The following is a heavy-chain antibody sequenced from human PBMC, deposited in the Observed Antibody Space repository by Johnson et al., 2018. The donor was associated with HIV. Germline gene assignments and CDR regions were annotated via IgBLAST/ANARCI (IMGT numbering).Heavy chain of an antibody. CDR2: ISYDGSNK. CDR1: GFTFSSYA. Sequence: QVQLVESGGGLVQPGGSLRLSCAASGFTFSSYAMHWVRQAPGKGLEWVAVISYDGSNKYSADSVKGRFTISRDNSKNTLYLQMNSLRAEDTAVYYCASGWGIVVSDAFDIWGQGTMVTVSS. CDR3: ASGWGIVVSDAFDI. V-gene: IGHV3-30*04. D-gene: IGHD6-19*01. J-gene: IGHJ3*02.